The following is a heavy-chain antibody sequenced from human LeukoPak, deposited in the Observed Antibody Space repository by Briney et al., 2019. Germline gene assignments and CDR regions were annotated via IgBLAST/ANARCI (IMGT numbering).Heavy chain of an antibody. J-gene: IGHJ5*02. CDR3: ARDIVLMVYASWFDP. V-gene: IGHV4-4*07. D-gene: IGHD2-8*01. Sequence: PSEALSLTCTVSGGSISSYYWSWIRQPAGKGLEWIGGIYTSGSTNYNPSLKSRVTMSVDTSKNQFSLKLSSVTAADTAVYYCARDIVLMVYASWFDPWGQGTLVTVSS. CDR1: GGSISSYY. CDR2: IYTSGST.